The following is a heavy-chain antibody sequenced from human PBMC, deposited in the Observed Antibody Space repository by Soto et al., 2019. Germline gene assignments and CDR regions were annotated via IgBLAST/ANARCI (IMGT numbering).Heavy chain of an antibody. Sequence: PSETLSLTCTVSGGSISSSSYYWGWIRQPPGKGLEWIGSIYYSGSTYYNPSLKSRVTISVDTSKNQFSLKLSSVTAADTAVYYCARRGPQQLVRQRIVYGMDVWGQGTTVTVSS. CDR2: IYYSGST. V-gene: IGHV4-39*01. CDR1: GGSISSSSYY. J-gene: IGHJ6*02. D-gene: IGHD6-13*01. CDR3: ARRGPQQLVRQRIVYGMDV.